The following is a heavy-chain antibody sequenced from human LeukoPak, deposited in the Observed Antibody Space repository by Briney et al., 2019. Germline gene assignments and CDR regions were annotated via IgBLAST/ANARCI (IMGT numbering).Heavy chain of an antibody. D-gene: IGHD1-26*01. CDR2: MNPNSGNT. J-gene: IGHJ6*02. CDR1: GYTFTSYD. Sequence: ASVKVSCKASGYTFTSYDINWVRQATGQGLEWMGWMNPNSGNTSYAQKFQGRVTMTRNTSISTAYMELSSLRSEDTAVYYCARGPGWRYYGLPAMDVWGQGTTVTVSS. CDR3: ARGPGWRYYGLPAMDV. V-gene: IGHV1-8*01.